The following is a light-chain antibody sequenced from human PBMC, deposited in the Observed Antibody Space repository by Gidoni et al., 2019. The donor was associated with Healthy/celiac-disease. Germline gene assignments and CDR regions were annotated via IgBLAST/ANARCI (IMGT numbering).Light chain of an antibody. V-gene: IGKV3-11*01. J-gene: IGKJ5*01. Sequence: EIVLTQSPATLSLSPGETATLSCRASQSVSSYLAWYQQKPGQAPRLLIYDASKRATGIPARFSGSGSGTDFTLTSSSLEPEDFAVYYCQKRSNCLFGQGTRLEIK. CDR1: QSVSSY. CDR3: QKRSNCL. CDR2: DAS.